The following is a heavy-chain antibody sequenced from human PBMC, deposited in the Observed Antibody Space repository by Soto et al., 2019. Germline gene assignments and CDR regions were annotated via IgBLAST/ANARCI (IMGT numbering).Heavy chain of an antibody. J-gene: IGHJ6*02. CDR2: IYWDDDK. CDR3: AHGLPYCTNAVCETESYYYYGMDV. CDR1: GFSLSTSGVG. Sequence: QITLKESGPTLVKPTQTLTLTCTFSGFSLSTSGVGVGWIRQPPGKALEWLALIYWDDDKRYSPSLKSRLTITKDTSKNQVVLTMTNMDPVDTATYYCAHGLPYCTNAVCETESYYYYGMDVWGQGTTVTVSS. D-gene: IGHD2-8*01. V-gene: IGHV2-5*02.